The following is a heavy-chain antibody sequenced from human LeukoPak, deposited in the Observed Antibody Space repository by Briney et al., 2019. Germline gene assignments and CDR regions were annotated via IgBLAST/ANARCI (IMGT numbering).Heavy chain of an antibody. V-gene: IGHV4-34*01. Sequence: SETLSLTCAVYGGSFSGYYWSWIRQPPGKGLEWIGEINHSGSTNYNPSLKSRVTISVDTSKNQFSLKLSSVTAADTAVYYCARHTYYGSGSYYWGQGTLVTVSS. J-gene: IGHJ4*02. CDR1: GGSFSGYY. CDR3: ARHTYYGSGSYY. CDR2: INHSGST. D-gene: IGHD3-10*01.